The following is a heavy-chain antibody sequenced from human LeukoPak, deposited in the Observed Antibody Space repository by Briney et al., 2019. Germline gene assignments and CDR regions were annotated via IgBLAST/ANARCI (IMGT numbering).Heavy chain of an antibody. CDR2: INTDGSST. Sequence: GGSLRLSCAASGFTFSSYAMTWVRQAPGKGLVWVSRINTDGSSTNYADSVKGRFTVSRDNAKNSLYLQMNSLRAEDTAVYYCAAGEYYDSSGLLRLDYYYYYMDVWGKGTTVTISS. CDR1: GFTFSSYA. D-gene: IGHD3-22*01. V-gene: IGHV3-74*01. CDR3: AAGEYYDSSGLLRLDYYYYYMDV. J-gene: IGHJ6*03.